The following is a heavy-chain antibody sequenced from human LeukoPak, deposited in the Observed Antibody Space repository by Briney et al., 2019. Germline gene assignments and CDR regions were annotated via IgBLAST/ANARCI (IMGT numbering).Heavy chain of an antibody. V-gene: IGHV4-34*01. CDR1: GGSFSGYY. CDR2: INHSGST. CDR3: ARGRLGPDY. Sequence: SETLSLTCAVYGGSFSGYYWSWIRQPPGKGLEWIGEINHSGSTNYNPSLKSRVTISVDTSKNQFSLKLSSVTTADTAVYYCARGRLGPDYWGQGTLVTVSS. J-gene: IGHJ4*02. D-gene: IGHD6-19*01.